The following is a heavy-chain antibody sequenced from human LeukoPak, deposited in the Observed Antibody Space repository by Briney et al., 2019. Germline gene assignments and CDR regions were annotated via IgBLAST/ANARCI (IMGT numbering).Heavy chain of an antibody. CDR2: ISGSGGIT. CDR3: AKAKSGWHLFDY. D-gene: IGHD6-19*01. J-gene: IGHJ4*02. CDR1: GFTFSSSA. Sequence: GGSLRLSCAASGFTFSSSAMTWVRQAPGKGLEWVSGISGSGGITNTADSVKGRSTTSRDNSKNTLHLQMNSLRAEDTAVYYCAKAKSGWHLFDYWGQGTLVTVSS. V-gene: IGHV3-23*01.